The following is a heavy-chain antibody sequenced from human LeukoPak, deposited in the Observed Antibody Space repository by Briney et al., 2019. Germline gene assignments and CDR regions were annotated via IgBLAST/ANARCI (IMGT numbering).Heavy chain of an antibody. D-gene: IGHD3-10*01. CDR2: ISYDGSNK. V-gene: IGHV3-30-3*01. J-gene: IGHJ4*02. CDR1: GLIFSRYT. Sequence: GGSLRLSCAGSGLIFSRYTMHWVRQAPGKGLEWVAIISYDGSNKHYADSVKGRFTISRDNSKNTLSLQMNSLRAEDTAVYYCAREGWDGSGSLDYWGQGTLVTVSS. CDR3: AREGWDGSGSLDY.